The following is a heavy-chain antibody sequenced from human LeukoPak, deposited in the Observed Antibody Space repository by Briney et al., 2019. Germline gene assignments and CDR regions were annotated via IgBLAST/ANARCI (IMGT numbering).Heavy chain of an antibody. Sequence: GGSLRLSCAASGFTFDDYAMHWVRQAPGKGLEWVSGISWNSGSIGYADSVKGRFTISRDNAKNSLYLQMNSLRAEDTALYYCAKDISSLIVVDYFDYWGQGTLVTVSS. CDR1: GFTFDDYA. J-gene: IGHJ4*02. CDR3: AKDISSLIVVDYFDY. V-gene: IGHV3-9*01. CDR2: ISWNSGSI. D-gene: IGHD3-22*01.